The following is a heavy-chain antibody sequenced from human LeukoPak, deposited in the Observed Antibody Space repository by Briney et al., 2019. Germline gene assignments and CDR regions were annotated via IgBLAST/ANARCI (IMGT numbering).Heavy chain of an antibody. Sequence: SETLSLTRAVYGGSFSGYYWNWIRQPPGKGLEWIGEINHSGSTNYNPSLKSRVTISVDTSKNQFSLKLSSVTAADTAVYYCARGRAMGRWGQGTLVTVSS. CDR3: ARGRAMGR. CDR1: GGSFSGYY. CDR2: INHSGST. V-gene: IGHV4-34*01. D-gene: IGHD1-26*01. J-gene: IGHJ4*02.